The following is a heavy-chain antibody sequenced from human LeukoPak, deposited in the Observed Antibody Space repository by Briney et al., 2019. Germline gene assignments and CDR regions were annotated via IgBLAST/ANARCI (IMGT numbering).Heavy chain of an antibody. CDR3: AKDRSYHYFDY. CDR2: IRFDGSEK. CDR1: GFTFSTFG. J-gene: IGHJ4*02. Sequence: PGGSLRLSCVASGFTFSTFGMHWVRQAPGKGLEWVAFIRFDGSEKYSADSVKGRFTISRDNSKNTLYLRMNSLTAEDTAVYYCAKDRSYHYFDYWGQGTVVTVSS. V-gene: IGHV3-30*02. D-gene: IGHD5-18*01.